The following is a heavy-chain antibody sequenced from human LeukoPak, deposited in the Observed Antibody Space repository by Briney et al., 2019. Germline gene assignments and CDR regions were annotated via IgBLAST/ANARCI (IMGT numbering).Heavy chain of an antibody. CDR2: ILNDGSNT. Sequence: GGSLRLSCAASGFTFRNFVMHWVRQAPGKGLEWVAGILNDGSNTDYADSVKGRFTVSRDNSENTLYLQMNSLRDEDTAVYYCAKYKGAALYYHYGLDVWGPGTTVIVSS. D-gene: IGHD1-14*01. CDR1: GFTFRNFV. V-gene: IGHV3-30*18. CDR3: AKYKGAALYYHYGLDV. J-gene: IGHJ6*02.